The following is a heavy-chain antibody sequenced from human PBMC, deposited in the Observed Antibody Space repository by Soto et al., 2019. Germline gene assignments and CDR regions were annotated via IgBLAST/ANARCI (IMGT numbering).Heavy chain of an antibody. CDR1: GYTFTNYG. D-gene: IGHD3-10*01. CDR3: ARGVGSGTYYNQYNWFDP. Sequence: QVQLVQSGAEVKKPGASVKVSCKASGYTFTNYGISWVRQAPGQGLEWMGWINTYNGNTNHAQKLQGRVTMTTDTCTYTGXMELRSRRSDDTAVYYCARGVGSGTYYNQYNWFDPWGQGTLVTVSS. J-gene: IGHJ5*02. CDR2: INTYNGNT. V-gene: IGHV1-18*01.